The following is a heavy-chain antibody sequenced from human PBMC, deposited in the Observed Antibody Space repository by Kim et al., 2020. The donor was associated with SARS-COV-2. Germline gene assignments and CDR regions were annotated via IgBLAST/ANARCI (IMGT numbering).Heavy chain of an antibody. CDR2: ISAYNGNT. Sequence: ASVKVSCKASGYTFTSYGISWVRQAPGQGLEWMGWISAYNGNTNYAQKLQGRVTMTTDTSTSTAYMELRSLRSDDTAVYYCARDRDGFGLYTDNYYDSSGYLSFGKNYYYGMDVWGQGTTVTVSS. CDR3: ARDRDGFGLYTDNYYDSSGYLSFGKNYYYGMDV. CDR1: GYTFTSYG. V-gene: IGHV1-18*01. J-gene: IGHJ6*02. D-gene: IGHD3-22*01.